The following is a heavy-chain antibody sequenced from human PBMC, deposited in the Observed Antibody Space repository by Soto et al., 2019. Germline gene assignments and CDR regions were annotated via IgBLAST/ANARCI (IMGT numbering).Heavy chain of an antibody. CDR1: VYSFTSYW. V-gene: IGHV5-51*01. CDR2: IYPGDSDT. Sequence: GESLNISCKGSVYSFTSYWIGWVRQMAGKGLEWMGIIYPGDSDTRYSPSFQGQVTISADKSISTAYLQWSSLRSEDTAVYYCARGRGYSYGYQTFDYWGQGTLVTVSS. J-gene: IGHJ4*02. D-gene: IGHD5-18*01. CDR3: ARGRGYSYGYQTFDY.